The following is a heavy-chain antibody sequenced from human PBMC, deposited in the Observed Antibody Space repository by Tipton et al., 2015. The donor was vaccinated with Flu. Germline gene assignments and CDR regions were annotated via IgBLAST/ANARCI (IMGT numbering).Heavy chain of an antibody. J-gene: IGHJ4*02. V-gene: IGHV3-33*01. D-gene: IGHD1-26*01. CDR2: IWHDGRYN. CDR1: EFTFSSYG. Sequence: SLRLSCAASEFTFSSYGMHWVRQAPGKGLEWVAAIWHDGRYNFHADSVKGRFTISRDNSMKTLYLQMDSLRVEDTAVYYCAREDRLVGSNCFDFWGQGTLVTVPS. CDR3: AREDRLVGSNCFDF.